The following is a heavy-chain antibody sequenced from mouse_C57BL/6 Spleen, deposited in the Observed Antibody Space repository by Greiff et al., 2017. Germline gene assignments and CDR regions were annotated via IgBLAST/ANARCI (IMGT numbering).Heavy chain of an antibody. J-gene: IGHJ4*01. CDR2: IYPGDGDT. D-gene: IGHD2-1*01. Sequence: VQLQESGPELVKPGASVKISCKASGYAFSSSWMNWVKQRPGKGLEWIGRIYPGDGDTNYNGKFKGKATLTADKSSSTAYMQLSSLTSEDSAVYFCAREIYGNYAMDYWGQGTSVTVSS. V-gene: IGHV1-82*01. CDR1: GYAFSSSW. CDR3: AREIYGNYAMDY.